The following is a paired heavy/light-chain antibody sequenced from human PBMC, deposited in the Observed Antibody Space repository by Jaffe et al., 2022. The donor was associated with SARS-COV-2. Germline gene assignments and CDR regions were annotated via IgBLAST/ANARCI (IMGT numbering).Light chain of an antibody. J-gene: IGLJ2*01. Sequence: SYELTQPPSVSVSPGQTARITCSGDALPKQYAYWYQQKPGQAPVLVIYKDSERPSGIPERFSGSSSGTTVTLTISGVQAEDEADYYCQSADSSGTYRGVFGGGTKLTVL. CDR3: QSADSSGTYRGV. CDR2: KDS. CDR1: ALPKQY. V-gene: IGLV3-25*03.
Heavy chain of an antibody. Sequence: QVQLVESGGGVVQPGRSLRLSCAASGFTFSSYAMHWVRQAPGKGLEWVAVISYDGSNKYYADSVKGRFTISRDNSKNTLYLQMNSLRAEDTAVYYCASPPDCSGGSCYPEYFQHWGQGTLVTVSS. CDR2: ISYDGSNK. D-gene: IGHD2-15*01. V-gene: IGHV3-30-3*01. CDR1: GFTFSSYA. J-gene: IGHJ1*01. CDR3: ASPPDCSGGSCYPEYFQH.